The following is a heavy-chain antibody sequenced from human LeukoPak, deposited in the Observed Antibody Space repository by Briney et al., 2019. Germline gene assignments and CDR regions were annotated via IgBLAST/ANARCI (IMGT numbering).Heavy chain of an antibody. CDR3: ARVAGSVSNYYDSSGYYLLNDY. CDR1: GYTFTSYG. Sequence: ASVKVSCKASGYTFTSYGISWVRQAPRQGLEWMGWISAYNGNTNYAQKLQGRVTMTTDTSTSTAYMGLRSLRSDDTAVYYCARVAGSVSNYYDSSGYYLLNDYWGQGTLVTVSS. V-gene: IGHV1-18*01. CDR2: ISAYNGNT. D-gene: IGHD3-22*01. J-gene: IGHJ4*02.